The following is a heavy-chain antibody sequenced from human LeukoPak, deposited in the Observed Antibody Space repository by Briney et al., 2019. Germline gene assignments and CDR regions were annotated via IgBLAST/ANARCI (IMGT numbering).Heavy chain of an antibody. CDR3: ASNPPNTGDFYY. J-gene: IGHJ4*02. Sequence: ASVNVSFKTSGYTFTNLDINWLRQAPGRGLEWMGWMSPNSGDTGYAQKFQGRVSMTRDTSISTAYMELSSLRSEDTAVYYCASNPPNTGDFYYWGLGSLVTVSS. V-gene: IGHV1-8*01. CDR1: GYTFTNLD. D-gene: IGHD1-1*01. CDR2: MSPNSGDT.